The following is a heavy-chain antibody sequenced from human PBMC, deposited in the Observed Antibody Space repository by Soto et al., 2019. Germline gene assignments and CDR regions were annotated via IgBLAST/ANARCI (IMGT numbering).Heavy chain of an antibody. V-gene: IGHV3-21*01. D-gene: IGHD3-3*01. CDR2: ISSSSSYI. Sequence: GESLKISCAASGFTFSSYSMNWVRQAPGKGLEWVSSISSSSSYIYYADSVKGRFTISRDNAKNSLYLQMNSLRAEDTAVYYCARDSTYYDFWSGSNKYYFDYWGQGTLVTVSS. CDR1: GFTFSSYS. CDR3: ARDSTYYDFWSGSNKYYFDY. J-gene: IGHJ4*02.